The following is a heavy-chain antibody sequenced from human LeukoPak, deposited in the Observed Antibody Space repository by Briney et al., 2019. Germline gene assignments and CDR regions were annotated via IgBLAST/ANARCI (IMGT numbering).Heavy chain of an antibody. CDR2: ISDNGGST. CDR1: GFTVSSNY. Sequence: GGSLRLSCAASGFTVSSNYMSWVRQAPGKGLEWVSVISDNGGSTYYADSVQGRFTISRDNSKNTLYLQMNSLRAEDTAIYYCVKDYSSGYYYFDYWGQGTLVTVSS. J-gene: IGHJ4*02. D-gene: IGHD3-22*01. CDR3: VKDYSSGYYYFDY. V-gene: IGHV3-23*01.